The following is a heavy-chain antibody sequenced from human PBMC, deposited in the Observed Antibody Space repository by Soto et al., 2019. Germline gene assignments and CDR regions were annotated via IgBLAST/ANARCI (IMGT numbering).Heavy chain of an antibody. V-gene: IGHV1-69*08. CDR3: ARDRRASSNSKYYYYYYMDV. Sequence: QVQLVQSGAEVKKPGSSVKVSCKASGGTFSSYTISWVRQAPGQGLEWMGRIIPILGIANYAQKFQGRVTITADKSTSTADMELSSLKSEDTAVYYCARDRRASSNSKYYYYYYMDVWGKGTTVTVSS. J-gene: IGHJ6*03. CDR1: GGTFSSYT. CDR2: IIPILGIA. D-gene: IGHD2-2*01.